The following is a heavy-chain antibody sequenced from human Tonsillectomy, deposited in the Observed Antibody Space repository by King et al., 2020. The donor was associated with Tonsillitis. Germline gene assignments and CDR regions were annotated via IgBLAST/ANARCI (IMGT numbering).Heavy chain of an antibody. V-gene: IGHV4-61*01. CDR1: GGSVSSGSYY. CDR2: IYYSGST. D-gene: IGHD6-13*01. Sequence: VQLQESGPGLVKPSETLSLTCTVSGGSVSSGSYYWSWIRQPPGKGLECIGYIYYSGSTSYNPSLKSRVTISVDTSKNQFSLKLTSVTAADTAVYYCAREYSSSYYKYWGQGTLVTVSS. J-gene: IGHJ4*02. CDR3: AREYSSSYYKY.